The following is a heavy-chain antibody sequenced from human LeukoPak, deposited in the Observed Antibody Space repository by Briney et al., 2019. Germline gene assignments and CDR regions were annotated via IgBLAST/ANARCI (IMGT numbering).Heavy chain of an antibody. CDR1: GLTFRSSG. J-gene: IGHJ4*02. CDR3: AKDKGLEYFDY. CDR2: IRRDGKEK. D-gene: IGHD3/OR15-3a*01. Sequence: PGGSLRLSCAASGLTFRSSGMHWARQAPGKGPEWVAFIRRDGKEKDYVDSVRGRFTIYRDNSKNTLSPQMNTLRAEDTAVYYCAKDKGLEYFDYWGQGTLVTVSS. V-gene: IGHV3-30*02.